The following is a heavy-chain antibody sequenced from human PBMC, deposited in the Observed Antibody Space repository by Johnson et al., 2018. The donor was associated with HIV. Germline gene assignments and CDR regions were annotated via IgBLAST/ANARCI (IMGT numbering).Heavy chain of an antibody. V-gene: IGHV3-66*01. J-gene: IGHJ3*02. D-gene: IGHD2-2*01. CDR2: IYSGGST. Sequence: VQLVESGGGLVQPGGSLRLSCAASGFTFSSYAMHWVRQAPGKGLEWVSVIYSGGSTYYADSVKGRFTISRDNSKNTLYLQMNSVRAEDTAVYYCARGLGSRSAFDIWGQGTMVTVSS. CDR3: ARGLGSRSAFDI. CDR1: GFTFSSYA.